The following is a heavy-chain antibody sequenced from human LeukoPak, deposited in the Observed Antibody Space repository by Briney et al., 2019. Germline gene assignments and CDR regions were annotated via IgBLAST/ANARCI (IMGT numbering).Heavy chain of an antibody. CDR1: GFTYSSYN. D-gene: IGHD3-10*01. CDR3: ASDGSVSYWYH. V-gene: IGHV3-21*01. CDR2: ISSTSRSYI. Sequence: GGSLRLSCAASGFTYSSYNMNWVRQAPGKGLEWVSSISSTSRSYIYYADSVKGRFTISRDNAKNSLYLQMNSLRAEDTAVYYCASDGSVSYWYHWGQGTLVTVSS. J-gene: IGHJ4*02.